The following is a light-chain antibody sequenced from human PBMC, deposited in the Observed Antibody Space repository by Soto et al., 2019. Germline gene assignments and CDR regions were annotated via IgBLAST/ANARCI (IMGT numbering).Light chain of an antibody. CDR3: QQYDRSPWT. Sequence: EIVMTQSPATLSVSPGERATLSCRASQSVSSNLAWYQQKPGQAPRLLIYGASTRATGIPARFSGSGSGTEFTLTISSLQSEDFAVYYCQQYDRSPWTFGQGTKVEIK. CDR2: GAS. J-gene: IGKJ1*01. V-gene: IGKV3-15*01. CDR1: QSVSSN.